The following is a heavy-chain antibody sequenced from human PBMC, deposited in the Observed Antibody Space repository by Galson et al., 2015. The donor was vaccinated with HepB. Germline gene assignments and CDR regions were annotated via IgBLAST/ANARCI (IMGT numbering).Heavy chain of an antibody. J-gene: IGHJ4*02. V-gene: IGHV1-69*13. Sequence: SVKVSCKASGGTFSSYAISWVRQAPGQGLEWMGGIIPFFGTANYAQKFQGRVTITADESTSTAYMELSSLRSEDTAVYYCASPGGGAYCSSTSCYFDYWGQGTLVTVSS. CDR1: GGTFSSYA. D-gene: IGHD2-2*01. CDR2: IIPFFGTA. CDR3: ASPGGGAYCSSTSCYFDY.